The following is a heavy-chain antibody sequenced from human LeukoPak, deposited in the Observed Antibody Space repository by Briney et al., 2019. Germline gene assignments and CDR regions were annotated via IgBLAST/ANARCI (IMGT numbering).Heavy chain of an antibody. V-gene: IGHV3-23*01. CDR3: AKSYDILTGYYGMDV. Sequence: GGSLRLSCAASGFTFSSYAMSWVRQAPGKGLEWVSAISGSGGSTYYADSVKGRFTISRDNSKNTLYLQMNSLRAEDTAVYYCAKSYDILTGYYGMDVWGQGTTVTVSS. CDR2: ISGSGGST. D-gene: IGHD3-9*01. CDR1: GFTFSSYA. J-gene: IGHJ6*02.